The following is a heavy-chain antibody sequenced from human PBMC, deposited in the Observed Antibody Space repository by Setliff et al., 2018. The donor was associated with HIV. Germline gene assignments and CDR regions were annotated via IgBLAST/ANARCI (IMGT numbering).Heavy chain of an antibody. V-gene: IGHV3-23*01. CDR2: ISGAGATT. Sequence: GGSLRLSCTPSGFTFSDYGFHWVRQAPGKGLEWVAGISGAGATTYYADSVKGRFTISRDNSKDTLYLQMDSLRAEDTAIYYCAKGTKITTALYLAYWGQGTLVTVSS. J-gene: IGHJ1*01. CDR1: GFTFSDYG. D-gene: IGHD6-13*01. CDR3: AKGTKITTALYLAY.